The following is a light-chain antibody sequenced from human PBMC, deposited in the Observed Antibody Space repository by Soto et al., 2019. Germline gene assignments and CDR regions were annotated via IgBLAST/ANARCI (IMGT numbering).Light chain of an antibody. CDR3: QHYNSYSEA. CDR1: QSISNW. CDR2: KAS. J-gene: IGKJ1*01. Sequence: EIQMTQSPSTLPASVGDRVTITCRASQSISNWLAWYQQKPGKAPKLLIYKASTLKSGVPSRFSGSGSGTEFTLTISSLQPDDFATYYCQHYNSYSEAFGKGTKVDI. V-gene: IGKV1-5*03.